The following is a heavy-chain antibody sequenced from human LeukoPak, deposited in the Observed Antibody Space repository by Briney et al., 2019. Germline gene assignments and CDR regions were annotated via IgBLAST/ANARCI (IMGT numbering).Heavy chain of an antibody. D-gene: IGHD3-3*01. V-gene: IGHV4-39*01. CDR3: ATTYYDFWSGYNANAFDI. CDR1: GGSISSSSYY. Sequence: SETLSLTCTVSGGSISSSSYYWGWIRQPPGKGLEWIGSIYYSGSTYYNPSLKSRVTISVDTSKNQFSLKLSSVTAADTAVYYCATTYYDFWSGYNANAFDIWGQGTMVTVSS. CDR2: IYYSGST. J-gene: IGHJ3*02.